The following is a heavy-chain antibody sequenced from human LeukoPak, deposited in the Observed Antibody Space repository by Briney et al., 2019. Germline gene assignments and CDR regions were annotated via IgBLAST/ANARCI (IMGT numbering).Heavy chain of an antibody. CDR2: INHSGST. V-gene: IGHV4-34*01. CDR3: ARKNGRGYFDY. CDR1: GGSFSGYY. J-gene: IGHJ4*02. D-gene: IGHD2-15*01. Sequence: PSETLSLTCAVYGGSFSGYYWSWIRQPPGKGLEWIGEINHSGSTNYNPSLKSRVTISLDTSKNQFSLRLNSVTAADTAVYYCARKNGRGYFDYWGQGTLITVSS.